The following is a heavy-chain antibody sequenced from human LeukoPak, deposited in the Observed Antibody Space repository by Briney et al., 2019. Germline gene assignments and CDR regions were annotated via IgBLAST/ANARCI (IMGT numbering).Heavy chain of an antibody. D-gene: IGHD6-13*01. J-gene: IGHJ6*03. CDR1: GYTFTSYY. Sequence: ASVKVSCKASGYTFTSYYMHWVRQATGQGLEWMGWMNPNSGNTGYAQKFQGRVTMTRNTSISTAYMELSSLRSEDTAVYYCARVRKQLFYYYYMDVWGKGTTVTISS. V-gene: IGHV1-8*02. CDR3: ARVRKQLFYYYYMDV. CDR2: MNPNSGNT.